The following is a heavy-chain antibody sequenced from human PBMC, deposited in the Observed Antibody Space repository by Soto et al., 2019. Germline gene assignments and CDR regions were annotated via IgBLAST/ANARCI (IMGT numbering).Heavy chain of an antibody. V-gene: IGHV4-31*03. CDR1: GGSISSDDYY. J-gene: IGHJ3*02. Sequence: SETLSLTCTVSGGSISSDDYYWNWIRQRPGKGLEWIGNIYYRGNTNYNPSLKSRIIMSMDMSENQFSLKLTSVTAADTAVYYCARDMAARGDAFDIWGQGTMVTVSS. CDR3: ARDMAARGDAFDI. D-gene: IGHD6-6*01. CDR2: IYYRGNT.